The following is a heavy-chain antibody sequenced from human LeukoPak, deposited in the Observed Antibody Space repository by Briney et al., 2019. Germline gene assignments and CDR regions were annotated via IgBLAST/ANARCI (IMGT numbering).Heavy chain of an antibody. Sequence: PSETLSLTCTVSGGSISRYYWSWIRQPPEKGLEWIGFIYYSGSTNYNPSLKSRVTISVDTSKNQFSLKLSSVTAADTAVYYCAGRLWRRDGYNLSAFDIWGQGTMVTVSS. J-gene: IGHJ3*02. V-gene: IGHV4-59*01. CDR2: IYYSGST. CDR3: AGRLWRRDGYNLSAFDI. CDR1: GGSISRYY. D-gene: IGHD5-24*01.